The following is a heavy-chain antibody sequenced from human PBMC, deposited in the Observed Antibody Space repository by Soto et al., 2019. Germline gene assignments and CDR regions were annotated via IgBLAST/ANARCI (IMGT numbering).Heavy chain of an antibody. J-gene: IGHJ4*02. CDR3: ARDENGYSYGAATFDY. CDR1: GFTFRSYA. V-gene: IGHV3-30-3*01. CDR2: ISYDGSNK. Sequence: QVQLVESGGGVVQPGRSLRLSCAASGFTFRSYAMHWVRQAPGKGLEWVAVISYDGSNKYYADSVKGRFTISRDNSKNTLYLQMNSLRAEDTAVYYCARDENGYSYGAATFDYWGQGTLVTVSS. D-gene: IGHD5-18*01.